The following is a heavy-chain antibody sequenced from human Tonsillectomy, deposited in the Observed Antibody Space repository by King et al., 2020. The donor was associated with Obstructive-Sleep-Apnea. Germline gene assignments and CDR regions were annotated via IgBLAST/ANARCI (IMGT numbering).Heavy chain of an antibody. D-gene: IGHD1-26*01. CDR2: MNPNRGNT. Sequence: VQLVQSGAELKKPGASVKVSCKASGYTFTSYDINWVRHATGQGLEWMGCMNPNRGNTGYAQKFQGRVTMTRTTSISTAYMELSSLRSEETAVYYCASGGRAPLKAFDIWGQGTMVTVSS. J-gene: IGHJ3*02. CDR1: GYTFTSYD. CDR3: ASGGRAPLKAFDI. V-gene: IGHV1-8*01.